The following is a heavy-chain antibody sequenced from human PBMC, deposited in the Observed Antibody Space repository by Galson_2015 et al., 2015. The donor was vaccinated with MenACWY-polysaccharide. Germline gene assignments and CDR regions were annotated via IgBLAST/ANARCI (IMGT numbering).Heavy chain of an antibody. CDR1: GFTFSSYA. CDR2: ISYDGSNK. J-gene: IGHJ6*02. Sequence: SLRLSCAASGFTFSSYAIHWVRQAPGKGLEWVAVISYDGSNKYYADSLKGRFTISRDNSKDMLYLQMNSLRAEDTAVYYCARAYCDRTTCYGMDVRGQGTTVTVSS. V-gene: IGHV3-30-3*01. CDR3: ARAYCDRTTCYGMDV. D-gene: IGHD2-2*01.